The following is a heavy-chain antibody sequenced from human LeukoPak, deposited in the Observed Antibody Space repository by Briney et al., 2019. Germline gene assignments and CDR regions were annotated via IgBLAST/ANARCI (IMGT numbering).Heavy chain of an antibody. J-gene: IGHJ4*02. Sequence: GGSLRLSCAASGFTFSSYSMNWVRQAPGKGLEWVSSISSSSSYIYYADSVKGRFTISRDNAKNSLYLQMNSLRAEDTAVYYCASSDYVWGSYRYYFDYWGQGTLVTVSS. V-gene: IGHV3-21*01. CDR2: ISSSSSYI. CDR3: ASSDYVWGSYRYYFDY. D-gene: IGHD3-16*02. CDR1: GFTFSSYS.